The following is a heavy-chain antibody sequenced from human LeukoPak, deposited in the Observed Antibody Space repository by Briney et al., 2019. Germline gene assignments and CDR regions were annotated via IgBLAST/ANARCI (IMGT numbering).Heavy chain of an antibody. CDR3: AKVRANRFASFDY. CDR1: GFTFSSYG. V-gene: IGHV3-30*02. D-gene: IGHD1/OR15-1a*01. CDR2: IRYDGSNK. J-gene: IGHJ4*02. Sequence: GGSLRLSCAASGFTFSSYGMHWVRQAPGKGLEWVAFIRYDGSNKYYADSVKGRFTISRDNSKITLYLQMNSLRAEDTAVYYCAKVRANRFASFDYWGQGTLVTVSS.